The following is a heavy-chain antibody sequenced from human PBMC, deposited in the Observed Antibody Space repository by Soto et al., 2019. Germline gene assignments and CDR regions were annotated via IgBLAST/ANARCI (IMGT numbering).Heavy chain of an antibody. V-gene: IGHV3-30*18. CDR1: GFNFINYE. CDR3: AKDTGMVRGVILKPFDY. Sequence: PWGSLRLSCAASGFNFINYEIKFFCHSPFKWLEWVAVISNDGTYKYYADSVKGRFTISRDNSKNTLHLQMNSLRVEDTAVYYCAKDTGMVRGVILKPFDYWGQGTLVTVSS. D-gene: IGHD3-10*01. CDR2: ISNDGTYK. J-gene: IGHJ4*02.